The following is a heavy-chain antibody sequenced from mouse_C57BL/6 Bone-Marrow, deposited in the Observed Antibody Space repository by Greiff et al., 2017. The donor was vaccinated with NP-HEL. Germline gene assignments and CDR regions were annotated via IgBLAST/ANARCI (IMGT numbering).Heavy chain of an antibody. V-gene: IGHV1-26*01. Sequence: VQLQQSGPELVKPGASVKISCKASGYTFTDYYMNWVKQSHGKSLEWIGDINPNNGGTSYNQKFKGKATLTVDRSSSTAYMELRSLTSEDSAVYYCARGCYDGYCYFDYWGQGTTLTVSS. J-gene: IGHJ2*01. D-gene: IGHD2-3*01. CDR1: GYTFTDYY. CDR2: INPNNGGT. CDR3: ARGCYDGYCYFDY.